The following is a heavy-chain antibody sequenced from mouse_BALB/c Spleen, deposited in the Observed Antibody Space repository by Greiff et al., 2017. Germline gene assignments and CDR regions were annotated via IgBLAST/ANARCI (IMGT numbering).Heavy chain of an antibody. Sequence: EVQVVESGGGLVQPGGSRKLSCAASGFTFSSFGMHWVRQAPEKGLEWVAYISSGSSTIYYADTVKGRFTISRDNPKNTLFLQLTRLMSDDTAMYYCARSGIYDGIAYAIDYWGQGTSVTVSS. V-gene: IGHV5-17*02. CDR1: GFTFSSFG. CDR2: ISSGSSTI. D-gene: IGHD2-1*01. J-gene: IGHJ4*01. CDR3: ARSGIYDGIAYAIDY.